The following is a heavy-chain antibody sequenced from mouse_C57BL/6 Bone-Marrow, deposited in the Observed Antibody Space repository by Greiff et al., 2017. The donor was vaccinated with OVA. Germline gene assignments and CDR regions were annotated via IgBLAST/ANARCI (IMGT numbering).Heavy chain of an antibody. CDR3: AREDDYDWYFDV. V-gene: IGHV1-82*01. J-gene: IGHJ1*03. D-gene: IGHD2-4*01. CDR2: IYPGDGDT. Sequence: QVQLQQSGPELVKPGASVKISCKASGYAFSSSWMNWVKQRPGKGLEWIGRIYPGDGDTNYNGKFKGKATLTADKSSSTAYMQLSSLISEDSAVYFCAREDDYDWYFDVWGTGTTVTVSS. CDR1: GYAFSSSW.